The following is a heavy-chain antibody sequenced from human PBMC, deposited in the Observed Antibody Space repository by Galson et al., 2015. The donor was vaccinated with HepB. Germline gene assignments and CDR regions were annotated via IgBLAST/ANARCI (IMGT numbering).Heavy chain of an antibody. CDR2: IKQDGSEK. J-gene: IGHJ6*03. CDR1: GFTFSSYW. D-gene: IGHD3-3*01. CDR3: ARDHPYDFWSGYETYYYYYMDV. Sequence: SLRLSCAASGFTFSSYWMSWVRQAPGKGLEWVANIKQDGSEKYYVDSVKGRFTISRDNAKNSLYLQMNSLRAEDTAVYYCARDHPYDFWSGYETYYYYYMDVWGKGTTVTVSS. V-gene: IGHV3-7*01.